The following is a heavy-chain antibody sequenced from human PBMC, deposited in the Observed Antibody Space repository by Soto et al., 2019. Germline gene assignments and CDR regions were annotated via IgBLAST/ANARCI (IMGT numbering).Heavy chain of an antibody. Sequence: SETLSLTCTVSGGSISNRNYYWGWIRQPPGKGLEWIGSFLYSGKSYYNPSLKSRVSISVDTSNNHFSLKLSSVTAADTAVYFCARHYVRQEYIVLVPAAIDYWGQGSLVTVSS. CDR2: FLYSGKS. V-gene: IGHV4-39*01. D-gene: IGHD2-2*01. CDR3: ARHYVRQEYIVLVPAAIDY. CDR1: GGSISNRNYY. J-gene: IGHJ4*02.